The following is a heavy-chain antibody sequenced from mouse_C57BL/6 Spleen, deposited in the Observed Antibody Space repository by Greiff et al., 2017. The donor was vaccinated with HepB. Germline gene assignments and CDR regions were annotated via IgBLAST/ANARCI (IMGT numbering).Heavy chain of an antibody. J-gene: IGHJ2*01. V-gene: IGHV1-59*01. D-gene: IGHD4-1*01. Sequence: QVHVKQPGAELVRPGTSVKLSCKASGYTFSSYWMHWVKQRPGQGLEWIGVIDPSDSYTNYNQKFKGKATLTVDTSSSTAYMQLSSLTSEDSAVYYCAREGLLGLDYWGQGTTLTVSS. CDR1: GYTFSSYW. CDR2: IDPSDSYT. CDR3: AREGLLGLDY.